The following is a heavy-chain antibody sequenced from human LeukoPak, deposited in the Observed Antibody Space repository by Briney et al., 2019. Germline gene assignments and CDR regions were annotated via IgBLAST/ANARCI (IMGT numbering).Heavy chain of an antibody. D-gene: IGHD3-22*01. V-gene: IGHV3-23*01. CDR2: ISGRGGGT. CDR3: AKRGVVIRVILVGFHKEAYYFDS. J-gene: IGHJ4*02. Sequence: GGSLRLSCAVSGITLSNYGMRWVRQAPGKGLEWVAGISGRGGGTNYADSVKGRFTISRDNPKNTLFLQMNSLRAEDTAVYFCAKRGVVIRVILVGFHKEAYYFDSWGQGALVTVSS. CDR1: GITLSNYG.